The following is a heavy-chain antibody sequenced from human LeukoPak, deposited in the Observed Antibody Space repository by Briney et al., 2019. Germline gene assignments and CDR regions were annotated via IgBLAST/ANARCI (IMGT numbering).Heavy chain of an antibody. V-gene: IGHV3-30*04. CDR1: GFTFSSYA. Sequence: GGSLRLSCAASGFTFSSYALHWVRQAPGKGLDWVALISYEGSAKYYADSVKGRFTISRDNSKSTLYLQVNSLRPEDTAVYYCARATDVYYYYGMDVWGQGTTVTVSS. J-gene: IGHJ6*02. CDR2: ISYEGSAK. CDR3: ARATDVYYYYGMDV.